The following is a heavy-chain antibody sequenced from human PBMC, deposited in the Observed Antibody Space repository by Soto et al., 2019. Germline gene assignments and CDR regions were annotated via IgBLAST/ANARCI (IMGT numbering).Heavy chain of an antibody. CDR1: GCTFSSYA. V-gene: IGHV1-69*13. J-gene: IGHJ6*01. CDR2: IIPIFGTA. CDR3: ARFTVTTAHYYYGMEV. D-gene: IGHD4-17*01. Sequence: ASVKVSCKACGCTFSSYAISWVGQAPGQGLEWMGGIIPIFGTANYAQKFQGRVTITADESTSTAYMELSSLRSEDTAVYYCARFTVTTAHYYYGMEVWGQGTTVTVSS.